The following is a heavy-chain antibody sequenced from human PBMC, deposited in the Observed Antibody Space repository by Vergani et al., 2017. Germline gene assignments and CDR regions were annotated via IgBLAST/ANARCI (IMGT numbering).Heavy chain of an antibody. CDR3: AKVPLYYYDSSGYKVGDDY. D-gene: IGHD3-22*01. CDR2: INWNSDSI. V-gene: IGHV3-9*01. J-gene: IGHJ4*02. Sequence: EVQLVESGGGLVQPGRSLRLSCAASGFTFDDYAMHWVRQAPGKGLEWVSGINWNSDSIAYADSVKGRFTISRDNAKNSLYLQMNSLRAEDTALYYCAKVPLYYYDSSGYKVGDDYWGQGTLVTVSS. CDR1: GFTFDDYA.